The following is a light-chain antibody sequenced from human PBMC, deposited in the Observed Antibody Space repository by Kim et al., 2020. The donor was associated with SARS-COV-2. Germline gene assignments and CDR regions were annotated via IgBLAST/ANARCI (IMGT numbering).Light chain of an antibody. J-gene: IGLJ1*01. CDR3: SSYRSTNAFLV. CDR2: EVS. Sequence: SITIACTGTSSDIGGYNHVSWDQQHPGKAPKLMICEVSRRPSGVSNRFSGSKSDNTASLTISGLQAEDEADYYCSSYRSTNAFLVFGTGTKVTVL. V-gene: IGLV2-14*01. CDR1: SSDIGGYNH.